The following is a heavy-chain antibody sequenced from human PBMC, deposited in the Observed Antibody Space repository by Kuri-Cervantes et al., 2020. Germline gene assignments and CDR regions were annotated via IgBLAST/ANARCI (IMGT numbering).Heavy chain of an antibody. J-gene: IGHJ4*02. CDR1: GGSISSSSYY. D-gene: IGHD2-2*01. CDR2: MYYSGRT. Sequence: SETLSLTCTVSGGSISSSSYYWGWIRQAPGKGLEWIGSMYYSGRTYYNPSLKSRVTISVDTSKNHFSVKLSSVTAADTAVYYCARAATTSWEVNSWGQGTLVTVSS. CDR3: ARAATTSWEVNS. V-gene: IGHV4-39*07.